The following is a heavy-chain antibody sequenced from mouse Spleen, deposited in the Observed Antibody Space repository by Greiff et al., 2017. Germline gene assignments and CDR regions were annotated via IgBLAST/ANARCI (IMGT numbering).Heavy chain of an antibody. CDR3: TRIYYDYDDYFDY. CDR2: IYPGNSDT. D-gene: IGHD2-4*01. V-gene: IGHV1-5*01. J-gene: IGHJ2*01. Sequence: VQLKQSGTVLARPGASVKMSCKTSGYTFTSYWMHWVKQRPGQGLEWIGAIYPGNSDTSYNQKFKGKAKLTADTSASTAYMELSSLTNEDSAVYYCTRIYYDYDDYFDYWGQGTTLTVSS. CDR1: GYTFTSYW.